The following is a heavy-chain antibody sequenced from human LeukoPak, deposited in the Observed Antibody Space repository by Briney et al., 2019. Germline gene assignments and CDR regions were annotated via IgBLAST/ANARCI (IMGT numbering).Heavy chain of an antibody. V-gene: IGHV3-11*04. Sequence: GGSLRLSCAASGFTFSDYYMSWIRQAPGKGLEWVSYISSSGSTIYYADSVKGRFTIPRDNAKNSLYLQMNSLRAEDTAVYYCARDSQTAHANYWGQGTLVTVSS. CDR1: GFTFSDYY. CDR2: ISSSGSTI. J-gene: IGHJ4*02. CDR3: ARDSQTAHANY. D-gene: IGHD2-21*02.